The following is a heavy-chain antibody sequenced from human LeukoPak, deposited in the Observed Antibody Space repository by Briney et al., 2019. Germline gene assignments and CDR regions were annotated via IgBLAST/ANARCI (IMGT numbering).Heavy chain of an antibody. CDR3: ARDRLRYFDWLLSEVDAFDI. D-gene: IGHD3-9*01. CDR1: GFTFSSYW. V-gene: IGHV3-7*03. Sequence: GGSLRPSCAASGFTFSSYWMSWVRQAPGKGLEWVANIKQDGSEKYYVDFVKGRFTISRDNAKNSLYLQMNSLRAEDTAVYYCARDRLRYFDWLLSEVDAFDIWGQGTMVTVSS. CDR2: IKQDGSEK. J-gene: IGHJ3*02.